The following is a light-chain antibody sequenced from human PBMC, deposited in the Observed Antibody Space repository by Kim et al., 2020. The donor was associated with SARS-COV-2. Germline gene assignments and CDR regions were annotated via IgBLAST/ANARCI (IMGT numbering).Light chain of an antibody. CDR2: SNN. V-gene: IGLV1-47*02. CDR1: SSRIGSNY. J-gene: IGLJ3*02. CDR3: AAWDDSLSGRV. Sequence: QRFTFSCSGSSSRIGSNYVYWYEQHPGTAPNLLILSNNQRPSGVPDRFSCSRSGTSASLAMSGLRSEDEADYYCAAWDDSLSGRVFGGGTQLTVL.